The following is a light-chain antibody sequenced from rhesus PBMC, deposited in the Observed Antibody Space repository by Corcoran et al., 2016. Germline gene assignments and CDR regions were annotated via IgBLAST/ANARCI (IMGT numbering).Light chain of an antibody. Sequence: EIVLTQSPATLSLSPGERATLSYRASQSVSSSLAWYQQNPGQPPRLLIYDASNRATGIPDRFSDSGSGTDFTLTISSLELEDVGVYFCQQYSNWLTFGGGTKVELK. CDR1: QSVSSS. CDR2: DAS. V-gene: IGKV3-35*01. J-gene: IGKJ4*01. CDR3: QQYSNWLT.